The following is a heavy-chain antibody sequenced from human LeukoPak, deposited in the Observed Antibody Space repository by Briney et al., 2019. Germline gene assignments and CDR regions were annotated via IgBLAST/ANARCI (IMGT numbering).Heavy chain of an antibody. Sequence: GGSLRLSCAASGFAFDDFGMHWVRPAPGKGLEWVSFISGDGSVTYYTDSLKGRFTVSRDNSKNSLYLQMGSLRAEDTALYYCGKDGPVISYWGQGTVVTVSS. CDR2: ISGDGSVT. J-gene: IGHJ4*02. V-gene: IGHV3-43*02. D-gene: IGHD2-21*01. CDR1: GFAFDDFG. CDR3: GKDGPVISY.